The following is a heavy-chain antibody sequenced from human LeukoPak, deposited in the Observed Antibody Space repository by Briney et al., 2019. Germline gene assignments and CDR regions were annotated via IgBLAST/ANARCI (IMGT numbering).Heavy chain of an antibody. CDR3: AREGYDSSGRMLRGDY. Sequence: GGSLRLSCAASGFTFSAYEMNWVRQAPGKGLEWLSYISTSGITRYYADSVKGRFTISRDNAKDSLYLRMNSLRAEDTAVYYCAREGYDSSGRMLRGDYWGQGTLVTVSS. CDR2: ISTSGITR. V-gene: IGHV3-48*03. CDR1: GFTFSAYE. J-gene: IGHJ4*02. D-gene: IGHD3-22*01.